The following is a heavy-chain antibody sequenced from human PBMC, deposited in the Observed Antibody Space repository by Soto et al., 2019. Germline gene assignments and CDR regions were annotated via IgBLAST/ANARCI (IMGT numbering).Heavy chain of an antibody. CDR1: GYTFINYG. CDR2: ISAYDGDT. V-gene: IGHV1-18*01. D-gene: IGHD3-10*01. Sequence: VQLVQSGAEVKTPGASVKVSCKASGYTFINYGINWVRQAPGQGLEWMGWISAYDGDTDYTQKLQGRVTMTTDTSTSTAYMELASLRSDDTAVYYCARAGAFYYMDVWGKGTTVTVSS. CDR3: ARAGAFYYMDV. J-gene: IGHJ6*03.